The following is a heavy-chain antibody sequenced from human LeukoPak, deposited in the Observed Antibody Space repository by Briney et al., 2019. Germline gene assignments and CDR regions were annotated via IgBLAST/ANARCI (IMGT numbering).Heavy chain of an antibody. V-gene: IGHV3-23*01. J-gene: IGHJ4*02. CDR1: GFTFSSYT. Sequence: GGSLRLSCAASGFTFSSYTMSWVRQAPGKGLEWVSAISGNGVSTYYADSVKGRFTISRDNSKNTLYLQMNSLRAEDTAVYYCARDSHASSWYQDYWGQGTLVTVSS. D-gene: IGHD6-13*01. CDR3: ARDSHASSWYQDY. CDR2: ISGNGVST.